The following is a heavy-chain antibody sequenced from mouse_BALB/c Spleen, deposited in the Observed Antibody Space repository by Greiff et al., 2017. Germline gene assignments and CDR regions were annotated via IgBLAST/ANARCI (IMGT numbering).Heavy chain of an antibody. CDR1: GYAFTNYL. CDR3: ARANYDYDVKAMDY. J-gene: IGHJ4*01. V-gene: IGHV1-54*01. D-gene: IGHD2-4*01. Sequence: VQLVESGAELVRPGTSVKVSCKASGYAFTNYLIEWVKQRPGQGLEWIGVINPGSGGTNYNEKFKGKATLTADKSSSTAYMQLSSLTSDDSAVYFCARANYDYDVKAMDYWGQGTSVTVSS. CDR2: INPGSGGT.